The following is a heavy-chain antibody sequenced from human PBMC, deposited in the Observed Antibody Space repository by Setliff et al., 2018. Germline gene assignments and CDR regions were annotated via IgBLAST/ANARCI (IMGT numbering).Heavy chain of an antibody. D-gene: IGHD5-12*01. CDR1: GGTFRSYG. CDR3: AREGVDIRSSTDYRYYMDI. J-gene: IGHJ6*03. V-gene: IGHV1-69*05. CDR2: TILMFGSA. Sequence: SVKVSCKASGGTFRSYGISWVRQAPGQGLEWMGGTILMFGSANYAQKFQGRVTIITDEFTGTAYMELSSLRTEDTAVYYCAREGVDIRSSTDYRYYMDIWGKGTTVTVSS.